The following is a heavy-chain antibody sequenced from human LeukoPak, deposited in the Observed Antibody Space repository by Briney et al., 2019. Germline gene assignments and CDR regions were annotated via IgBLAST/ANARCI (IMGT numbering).Heavy chain of an antibody. J-gene: IGHJ4*02. D-gene: IGHD4-17*01. CDR1: GFTVSNNY. V-gene: IGHV3-66*01. CDR2: IYSGGRT. CDR3: ARDRAGDGGHFDY. Sequence: PGGSLRLSCAASGFTVSNNYMNWVRQAPGKGLEWVSLIYSGGRTYYADSVKGSFTIFRDDSKNTLYLQMNSLRDEDTAVYYCARDRAGDGGHFDYWGQGTLVTVSS.